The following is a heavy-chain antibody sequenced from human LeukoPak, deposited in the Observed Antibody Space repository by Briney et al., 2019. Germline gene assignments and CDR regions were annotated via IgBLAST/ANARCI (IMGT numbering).Heavy chain of an antibody. Sequence: GGSLRLSCAASGFTLRTSWIHWVRQAAGKGLEWISRISRGDSRPIYADSLKGRLTISRDDAKNTVSLQMNSLRAEDSAIYYCVKDRPCDTCMPMDAWGQGTTVTVSS. CDR3: VKDRPCDTCMPMDA. V-gene: IGHV3-74*01. CDR1: GFTLRTSW. D-gene: IGHD2-8*01. CDR2: ISRGDSRP. J-gene: IGHJ6*02.